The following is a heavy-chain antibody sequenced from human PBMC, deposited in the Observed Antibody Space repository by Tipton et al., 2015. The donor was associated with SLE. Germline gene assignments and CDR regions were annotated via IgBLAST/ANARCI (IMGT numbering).Heavy chain of an antibody. CDR2: IIPIFGTT. D-gene: IGHD3-3*01. CDR3: VTVYDFSKSFDP. CDR1: GGTFSSSG. Sequence: QLVQSGAEVKKPGSSVKVSCKASGGTFSSSGINWVRQAPGQGLEWMGGIIPIFGTTNYAQKFQGRVTMTEDTFTDTAYMELSSLRSEDTAVYYCVTVYDFSKSFDPWGQGTLVTVSS. J-gene: IGHJ5*02. V-gene: IGHV1-69*06.